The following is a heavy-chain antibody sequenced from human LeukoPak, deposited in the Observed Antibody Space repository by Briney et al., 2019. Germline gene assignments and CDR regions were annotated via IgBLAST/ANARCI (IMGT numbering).Heavy chain of an antibody. Sequence: GGSLRLSCAASGFTFSSYSTNWVRQAPGKGLEWVSSISSSSSYIYYADSVKGRFTISRDNAKNSLYLQMNSLIAEDTAVYYCARCLGATRCAFDIWGQGTMVTVSS. CDR2: ISSSSSYI. V-gene: IGHV3-21*01. D-gene: IGHD1-26*01. J-gene: IGHJ3*02. CDR3: ARCLGATRCAFDI. CDR1: GFTFSSYS.